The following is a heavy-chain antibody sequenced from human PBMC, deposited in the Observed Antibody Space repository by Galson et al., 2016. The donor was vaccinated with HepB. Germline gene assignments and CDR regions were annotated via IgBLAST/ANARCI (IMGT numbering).Heavy chain of an antibody. D-gene: IGHD3-10*01. J-gene: IGHJ4*02. CDR2: ISGSGGRT. CDR3: AKSGFFGVLDK. V-gene: IGHV3-23*01. Sequence: SLRLSCAVSAGTFKNYAMNWVRQAPGKGLEWVAAISGSGGRTSYEASGRGRFTISRDNSKNTLILRMNSVGVEDTAVYFCAKSGFFGVLDKWGQGTGVVVPS. CDR1: AGTFKNYA.